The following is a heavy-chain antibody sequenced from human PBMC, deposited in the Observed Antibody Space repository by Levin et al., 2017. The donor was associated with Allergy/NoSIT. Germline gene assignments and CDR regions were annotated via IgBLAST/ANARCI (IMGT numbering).Heavy chain of an antibody. V-gene: IGHV3-73*01. D-gene: IGHD4-17*01. J-gene: IGHJ4*02. CDR2: IRSKANSYAT. CDR1: GFTFSGSA. CDR3: TRLSFSSYGDYLLDY. Sequence: GESLKISCAASGFTFSGSAMHWVRQASGKGLEWVGRIRSKANSYATAYAASVKGRFTISRDDSKNTAYLQMNSLKTEDTAVYYCTRLSFSSYGDYLLDYWGQGTLVTVSS.